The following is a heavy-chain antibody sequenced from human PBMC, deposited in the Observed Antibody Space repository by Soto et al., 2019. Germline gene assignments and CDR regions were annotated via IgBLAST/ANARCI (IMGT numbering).Heavy chain of an antibody. D-gene: IGHD1-1*01. CDR1: GYSISSGYY. CDR3: ARGILGGTTPYYFDY. V-gene: IGHV4-38-2*02. CDR2: IYHSGST. Sequence: WEILSLTCTVSGYSISSGYYWGWIRQPPGKGLEWIGSIYHSGSTYYNPSLKSRVTISVDTSKNQFSLKLSSVTAADTAVYYCARGILGGTTPYYFDYWGQGTLVTVSS. J-gene: IGHJ4*02.